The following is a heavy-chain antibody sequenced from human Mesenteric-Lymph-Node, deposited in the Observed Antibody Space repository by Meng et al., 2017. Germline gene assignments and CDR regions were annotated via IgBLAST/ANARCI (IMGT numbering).Heavy chain of an antibody. CDR3: ARDMVRGVIIWLSGTTGGMDV. Sequence: SVKVSCKASGGTFSTYGISWVRQAPGQGLEWMGGIIPLTGTEHYAQDFQGRVTFSADESTTTAYMELSSLRSEDTAVYYCARDMVRGVIIWLSGTTGGMDVWGQGTTVTVSS. CDR1: GGTFSTYG. J-gene: IGHJ6*02. V-gene: IGHV1-69*13. CDR2: IIPLTGTE. D-gene: IGHD3-10*01.